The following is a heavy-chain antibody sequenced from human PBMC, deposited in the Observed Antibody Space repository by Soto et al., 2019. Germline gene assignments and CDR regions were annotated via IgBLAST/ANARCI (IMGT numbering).Heavy chain of an antibody. J-gene: IGHJ4*02. CDR3: ARDNGRLRLGELSALDY. CDR1: GFTFSSYG. D-gene: IGHD3-16*02. V-gene: IGHV3-33*01. CDR2: IWYDGSNK. Sequence: QVQLVESGGGVVQPGRSLRLSCAASGFTFSSYGMHWVRQAPGKGLEWVAVIWYDGSNKYYADSVKGRFTISRDNSKNTLYLQMNSLRAEDTAVYYCARDNGRLRLGELSALDYWCQGTLVTVAS.